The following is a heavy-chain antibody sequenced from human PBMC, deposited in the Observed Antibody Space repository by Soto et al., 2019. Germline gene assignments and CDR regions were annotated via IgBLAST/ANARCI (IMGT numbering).Heavy chain of an antibody. J-gene: IGHJ4*02. Sequence: GASVDVSCKASGYTFTGYYMHWVRQDTGQGLEWMGWINPNSGGTNYAQKFQGWVTMTRDTSISTAYMELSRLRSEDTAVYYCARTLYGDNVDYWGQGTLVTVSS. CDR3: ARTLYGDNVDY. D-gene: IGHD4-17*01. CDR2: INPNSGGT. CDR1: GYTFTGYY. V-gene: IGHV1-2*04.